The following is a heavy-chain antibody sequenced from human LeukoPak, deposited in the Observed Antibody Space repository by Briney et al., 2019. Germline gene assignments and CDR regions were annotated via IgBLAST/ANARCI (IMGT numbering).Heavy chain of an antibody. Sequence: KPSETLSLTRTVSGGSISSSSYYWGWIRQPPGKGLEWTGSIYYSGSTYYNPSLKSRVTISVDTSKNQFSLKLSSVTAADTAVYYCARVRASVGATSWFDPWGQGTLVTVSS. CDR1: GGSISSSSYY. CDR2: IYYSGST. CDR3: ARVRASVGATSWFDP. V-gene: IGHV4-39*01. J-gene: IGHJ5*02. D-gene: IGHD1-26*01.